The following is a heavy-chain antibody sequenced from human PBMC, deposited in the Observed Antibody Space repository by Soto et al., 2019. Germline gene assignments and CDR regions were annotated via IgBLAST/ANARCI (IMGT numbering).Heavy chain of an antibody. D-gene: IGHD3-22*01. Sequence: HLGGSLRLSCAASGFTFSNYAMNWVRQAPGKGLEWVSGIVGSGASTNYADSVKGRFTISRDNSKNTLYLHMNGLRAEDTATYYCAKLTSSGFYYFDYWGQGT. CDR1: GFTFSNYA. J-gene: IGHJ4*02. CDR3: AKLTSSGFYYFDY. CDR2: IVGSGAST. V-gene: IGHV3-23*01.